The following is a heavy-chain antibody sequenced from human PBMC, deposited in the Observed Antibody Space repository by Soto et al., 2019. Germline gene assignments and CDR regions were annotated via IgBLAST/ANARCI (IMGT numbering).Heavy chain of an antibody. D-gene: IGHD6-13*01. CDR2: INHSGST. CDR1: GGSFSGYY. CDR3: ARGQSIAAAGNGDY. V-gene: IGHV4-34*01. Sequence: SETLSLTCAVYGGSFSGYYLSWIRQPPGKGLEWIGEINHSGSTNYNPSLKSRVTISVDTSKNKFSLKLSSVTAADTAVYYCARGQSIAAAGNGDYWGQGTLVTVSS. J-gene: IGHJ4*02.